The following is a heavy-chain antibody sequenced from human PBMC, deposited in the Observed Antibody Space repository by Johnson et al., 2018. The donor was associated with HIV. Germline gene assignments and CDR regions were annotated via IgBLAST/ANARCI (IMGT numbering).Heavy chain of an antibody. D-gene: IGHD6-19*01. J-gene: IGHJ3*02. CDR2: ISYDGSNK. Sequence: VQLVESGGGVVQPGGSLRLSCAASGFTFSSYAMHWVRQAPGKGLEWVAVISYDGSNKYYADSVKGRFTISRDNSKNTLYLQMNSLRAEDTAVYYCAVGIAVRNWVDIWGQGTMVTVSS. CDR3: AVGIAVRNWVDI. CDR1: GFTFSSYA. V-gene: IGHV3-30*04.